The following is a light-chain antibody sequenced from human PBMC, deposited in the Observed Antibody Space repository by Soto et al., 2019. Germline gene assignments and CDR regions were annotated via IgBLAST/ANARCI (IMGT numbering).Light chain of an antibody. CDR3: SSHTSSTALV. J-gene: IGLJ1*01. Sequence: QSVLTQPASVSASPGQSIAISCTGTDSDIGGYDHVSWYQQHPGKATELLIYDVTNRPSGVSSRFSGSKAGRTASLTISGLQTEDEADYYCSSHTSSTALVFGTGTKVTVL. CDR2: DVT. CDR1: DSDIGGYDH. V-gene: IGLV2-14*03.